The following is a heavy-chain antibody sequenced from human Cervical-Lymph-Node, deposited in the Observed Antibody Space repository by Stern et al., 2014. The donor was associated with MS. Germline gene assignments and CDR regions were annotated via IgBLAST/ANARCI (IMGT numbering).Heavy chain of an antibody. Sequence: QVQLVQSGAEVKKPGASVKVSCKVSGHTLTVLSIHWVRQTPGQGLEWMGGFDPEHGETIYAQNFQGRVAMTEDTSTDTAYMELTSLRSEDTAMYYCANWGFDYWGQGTLVAVSS. CDR1: GHTLTVLS. D-gene: IGHD7-27*01. CDR3: ANWGFDY. V-gene: IGHV1-24*01. J-gene: IGHJ4*02. CDR2: FDPEHGET.